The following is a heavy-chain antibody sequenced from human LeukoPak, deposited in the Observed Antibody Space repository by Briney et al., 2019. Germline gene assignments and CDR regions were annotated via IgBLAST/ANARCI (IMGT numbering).Heavy chain of an antibody. CDR3: ARQWVGLYYFDS. CDR2: IYSGGNT. J-gene: IGHJ4*02. CDR1: GFTFSSYA. V-gene: IGHV3-66*04. D-gene: IGHD1-26*01. Sequence: GGSLRLSCAASGFTFSSYAMSWVRQAPGKGLEWVSLIYSGGNTYYADSVKGRFTISRDNSKNTLYLQMNSLRAEDTAMYYCARQWVGLYYFDSWGQATLVTVSS.